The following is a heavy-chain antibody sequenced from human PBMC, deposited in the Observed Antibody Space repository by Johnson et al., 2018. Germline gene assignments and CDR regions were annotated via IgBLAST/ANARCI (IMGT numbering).Heavy chain of an antibody. CDR2: IYPGDSDT. V-gene: IGHV5-51*01. Sequence: VQLVQSGAEVKKPGESLKISCKGSGYSFTSYWIGWVRQMPGKGLEWMGIIYPGDSDTRYSPSFHGQVTISADKSISTAYLPWSSLKASDTAMYYCAAPSPQYYYDSSGYYGMDVWGQGTTVTVSS. J-gene: IGHJ6*02. D-gene: IGHD3-22*01. CDR1: GYSFTSYW. CDR3: AAPSPQYYYDSSGYYGMDV.